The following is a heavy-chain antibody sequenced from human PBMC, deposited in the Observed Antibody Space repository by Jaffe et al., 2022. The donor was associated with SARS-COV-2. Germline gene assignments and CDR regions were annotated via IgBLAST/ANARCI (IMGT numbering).Heavy chain of an antibody. D-gene: IGHD6-13*01. CDR3: GRGQQSFDP. J-gene: IGHJ5*02. V-gene: IGHV1-3*01. CDR2: IDVGNGDT. Sequence: QVQLVQSGAEVKKPGASVKVSCKASGYTFTKYAMHWVRQAPGQGLEWMGRIDVGNGDTKYSQKFQGRVTITRDTSASTAYMELSSLRSEDTAMYYCGRGQQSFDPWGQGTLVIVSS. CDR1: GYTFTKYA.